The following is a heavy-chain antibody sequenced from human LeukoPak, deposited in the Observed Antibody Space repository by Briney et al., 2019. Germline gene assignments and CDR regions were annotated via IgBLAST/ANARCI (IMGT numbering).Heavy chain of an antibody. V-gene: IGHV3-21*01. CDR3: ARESGSSGWYEGFDY. CDR2: IGGSGSSI. J-gene: IGHJ4*02. D-gene: IGHD6-19*01. Sequence: GGSLRLSCAASGFTFTTYSMNWVRQAPGKGLEWVSWIGGSGSSIYYADSVRGRFTISRDNAKNSLYLQMNSLRAEDTAVYYCARESGSSGWYEGFDYWGQGTLVTVSS. CDR1: GFTFTTYS.